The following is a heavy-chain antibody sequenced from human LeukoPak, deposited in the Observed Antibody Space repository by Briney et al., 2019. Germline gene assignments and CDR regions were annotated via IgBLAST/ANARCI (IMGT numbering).Heavy chain of an antibody. CDR1: GGTFSSYA. CDR3: ARNWGCSSTSCPNYYYYYYMDV. Sequence: SVKVSCKASGGTFSSYAISWVRQAPGQGLEWMGGIIPIFGTANYAQKFQGRVTITTDESTSTAYMELSSLRSEDTAVYYCARNWGCSSTSCPNYYYYYYMDVWGKGTTVTVSS. CDR2: IIPIFGTA. J-gene: IGHJ6*03. V-gene: IGHV1-69*05. D-gene: IGHD2-2*01.